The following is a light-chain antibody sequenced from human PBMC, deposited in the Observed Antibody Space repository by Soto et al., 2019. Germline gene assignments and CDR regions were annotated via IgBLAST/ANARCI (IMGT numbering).Light chain of an antibody. J-gene: IGKJ4*01. CDR1: QSVSSN. CDR2: ATS. V-gene: IGKV3-15*01. CDR3: QHYNNWPLT. Sequence: EIVMMQSPATLSVSPGERASLSCRASQSVSSNLAWYQQKPGQTPRLLIYATSTRATGIPARFNGSGSGTEFTLTISSLQSEDFAVYYCQHYNNWPLTFGGGTKVDIK.